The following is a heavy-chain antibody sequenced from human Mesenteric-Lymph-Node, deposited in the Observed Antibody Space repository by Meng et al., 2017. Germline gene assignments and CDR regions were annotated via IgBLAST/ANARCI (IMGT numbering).Heavy chain of an antibody. Sequence: SVKVSCKASGGTFSSYAISWVRQAPGQGLAWTGGIIPIFGTANYAQKFQGRVTITADKSTSTAYMELSSLRSEDTAVYYCASSRIAAPLNYFDYWGQGTLVTVSS. CDR2: IIPIFGTA. V-gene: IGHV1-69*06. D-gene: IGHD6-6*01. J-gene: IGHJ4*02. CDR1: GGTFSSYA. CDR3: ASSRIAAPLNYFDY.